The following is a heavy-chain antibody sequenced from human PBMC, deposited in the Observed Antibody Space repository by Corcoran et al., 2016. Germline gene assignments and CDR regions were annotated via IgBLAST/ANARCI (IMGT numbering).Heavy chain of an antibody. CDR1: GFTFSSYW. V-gene: IGHV3-74*01. J-gene: IGHJ6*02. D-gene: IGHD6-6*01. CDR2: INSDGSST. CDR3: ARVPSSIAARRGGYYYYYYGMDV. Sequence: EVQLVESGGGLVQPGGSLRLSCAASGFTFSSYWMHWVRQAPGKGLVWVSRINSDGSSTSYADSVKGRFTISRDNAKNTLYLQMNSLRAEDTAVYYCARVPSSIAARRGGYYYYYYGMDVWGQGTTVTVSS.